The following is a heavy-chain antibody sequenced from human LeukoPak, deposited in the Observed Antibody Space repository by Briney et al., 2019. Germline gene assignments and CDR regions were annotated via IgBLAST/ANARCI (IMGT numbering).Heavy chain of an antibody. Sequence: SVKVSCKASGGTFSSYAISWVRQAPGQGLEWMGRIIPILGIANYAQKFQGRVTITADKSTSTAYMELSSLRSEDTAVYYCARVFYDILTGSPGAFDIWGQGTMVTVSS. CDR1: GGTFSSYA. V-gene: IGHV1-69*04. D-gene: IGHD3-9*01. CDR2: IIPILGIA. J-gene: IGHJ3*02. CDR3: ARVFYDILTGSPGAFDI.